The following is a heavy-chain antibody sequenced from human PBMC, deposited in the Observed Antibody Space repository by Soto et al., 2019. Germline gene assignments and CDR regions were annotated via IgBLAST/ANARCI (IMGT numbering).Heavy chain of an antibody. CDR3: ARESPLGITGTTQGYYYYGMDV. D-gene: IGHD1-7*01. Sequence: GASVKVSCKASGYTFTSYGISWVRQAPGQGLEWMGWISAYNGNTNYAQKLQGRVTMTTDTSTSTAYMELRSLRSDDTAVYYCARESPLGITGTTQGYYYYGMDVWGQGTTVTVSS. J-gene: IGHJ6*02. V-gene: IGHV1-18*01. CDR1: GYTFTSYG. CDR2: ISAYNGNT.